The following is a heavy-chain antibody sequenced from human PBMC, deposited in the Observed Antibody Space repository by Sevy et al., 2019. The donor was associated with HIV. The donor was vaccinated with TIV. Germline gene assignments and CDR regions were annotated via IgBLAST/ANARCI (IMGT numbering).Heavy chain of an antibody. CDR1: GYTFTSYY. V-gene: IGHV1-46*01. CDR3: AREGGKQWLVLGPVTYGMDD. CDR2: INPSGGST. D-gene: IGHD6-19*01. Sequence: ASVKVSCKASGYTFTSYYMHWVRQAPGQGLEWMGIINPSGGSTSYEQKFQGRVTMTRDTSTSTVYMELSSLRSEDTAVYYCAREGGKQWLVLGPVTYGMDDWGQWTTVTVSS. J-gene: IGHJ6*02.